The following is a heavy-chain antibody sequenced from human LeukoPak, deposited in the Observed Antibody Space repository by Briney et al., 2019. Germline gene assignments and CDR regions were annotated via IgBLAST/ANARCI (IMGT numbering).Heavy chain of an antibody. J-gene: IGHJ4*02. Sequence: SETLSLTCTVSGGSISSTNYYWGWIRQPPGKGLEWIGSIYYSGTTYYNPSLKSRVTISVDTSKSQFSLKLSSVTAADTAVYYCASADDSSGYYVDYWGQGTLVTVSS. V-gene: IGHV4-39*07. CDR2: IYYSGTT. CDR1: GGSISSTNYY. D-gene: IGHD3-22*01. CDR3: ASADDSSGYYVDY.